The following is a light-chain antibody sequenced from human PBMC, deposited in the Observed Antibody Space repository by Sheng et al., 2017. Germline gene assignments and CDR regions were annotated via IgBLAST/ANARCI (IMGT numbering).Light chain of an antibody. J-gene: IGKJ5*01. Sequence: EIVLTQSPGTLSLSPGERAILSCRASQSVSSNFLAWYQQKPGQAPRLLIYGASSRATGIPDRFSGSGSGTGFTLSISRLEPEDFAVYYCQQRSNWLVTFGQGTRLEI. V-gene: IGKV3D-20*02. CDR1: QSVSSNF. CDR2: GAS. CDR3: QQRSNWLVT.